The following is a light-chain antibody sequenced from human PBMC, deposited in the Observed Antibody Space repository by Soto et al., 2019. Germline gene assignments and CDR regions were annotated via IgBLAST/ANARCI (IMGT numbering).Light chain of an antibody. J-gene: IGKJ1*01. CDR3: QQYGTAPRT. Sequence: EIVLTQSPGTVSLSPGERAALSCRTSQSVSNNFLAWYQQKPGQAPRLLIYGASSRATGIPDRFSGSGSGTDFTLTITRLEPEDFAVYYCQQYGTAPRTFVQGTKVEIK. CDR2: GAS. CDR1: QSVSNNF. V-gene: IGKV3-20*01.